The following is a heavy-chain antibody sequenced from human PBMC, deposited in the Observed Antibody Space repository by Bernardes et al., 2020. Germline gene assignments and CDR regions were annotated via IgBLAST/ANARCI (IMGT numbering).Heavy chain of an antibody. J-gene: IGHJ6*04. CDR3: ARDFDSGITGV. Sequence: GGSLRLSCAASGFTISSDWIHWVRQAPGKGLVWVSRISPDGNYRQYADSVRGRFTISRDNAKNTVYLQMNSLRVDDTAVYYCARDFDSGITGVWGKGTTVTVSS. D-gene: IGHD1-26*01. CDR1: GFTISSDW. CDR2: ISPDGNYR. V-gene: IGHV3-74*01.